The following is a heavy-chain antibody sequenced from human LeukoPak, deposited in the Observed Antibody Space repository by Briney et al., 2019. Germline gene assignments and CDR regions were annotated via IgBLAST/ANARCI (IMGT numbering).Heavy chain of an antibody. J-gene: IGHJ4*02. CDR3: ARDQMGRGSYWFDY. CDR1: GFTFDDFG. Sequence: PGGSLRLSCAASGFTFDDFGMSWVRQAPGKGLEWVSGINWNGGRTGYADSVKGRFTISRDNAKNSLYLQMNSLRAEDTALYYCARDQMGRGSYWFDYWGQGTLVTVSS. CDR2: INWNGGRT. V-gene: IGHV3-20*04. D-gene: IGHD1-26*01.